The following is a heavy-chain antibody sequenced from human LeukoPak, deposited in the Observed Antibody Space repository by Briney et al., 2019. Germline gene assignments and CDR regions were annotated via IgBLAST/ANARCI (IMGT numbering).Heavy chain of an antibody. CDR1: GGSISSSSYY. Sequence: SETLSLTCTVSGGSISSSSYYWGWIRQPPGKGLEWIGSIYYSGSTYYNPSLKSRVTISVDTSKNQFSLKLSSVTAADTAVYYCAREGRSYALDYWGQGTLVTVSS. CDR2: IYYSGST. J-gene: IGHJ4*02. V-gene: IGHV4-39*07. CDR3: AREGRSYALDY. D-gene: IGHD1-26*01.